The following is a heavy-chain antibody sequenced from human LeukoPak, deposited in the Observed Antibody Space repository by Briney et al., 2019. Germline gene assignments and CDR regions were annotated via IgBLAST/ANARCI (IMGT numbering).Heavy chain of an antibody. Sequence: ASVKVSCKASGYTFTGYYMHWVRQAPGQGLEWMGWINPNSGGTNYAQKFQGRVTLTRDTSISTTYMELSRLKFGDTAIYYCARGGSPIFYYYMDVWGEGTTVTISS. CDR1: GYTFTGYY. V-gene: IGHV1-2*02. D-gene: IGHD2-2*01. CDR3: ARGGSPIFYYYMDV. CDR2: INPNSGGT. J-gene: IGHJ6*03.